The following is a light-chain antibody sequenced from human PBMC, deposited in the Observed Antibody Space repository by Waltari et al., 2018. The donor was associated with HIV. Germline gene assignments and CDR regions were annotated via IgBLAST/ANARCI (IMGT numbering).Light chain of an antibody. CDR2: KAS. Sequence: QMPQSPSTLSASAGDRVTISCRASQSIGSWLAWYQQKPGKSPKVLIYKASSLEDCVPSRFSGIGSGTEFTLTISSLQPDDFATYYCQQYNRYCTFGQGTKVEI. CDR3: QQYNRYCT. CDR1: QSIGSW. V-gene: IGKV1-5*03. J-gene: IGKJ1*01.